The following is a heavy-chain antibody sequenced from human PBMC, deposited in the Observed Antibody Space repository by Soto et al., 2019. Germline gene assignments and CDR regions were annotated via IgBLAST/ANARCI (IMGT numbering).Heavy chain of an antibody. CDR3: AKDQGAGYSYDSIAYYLPSTPFDY. CDR2: ISSDGSNT. Sequence: GGSLRLSCVASGFTFSTYGMHWVRQAPGKGPEWVAVISSDGSNTYYADSVKGRFTISRDNSKNTLYLQMNRLRAEDTAVYFCAKDQGAGYSYDSIAYYLPSTPFDYWGQGTLVTVSS. D-gene: IGHD3-22*01. V-gene: IGHV3-30*18. CDR1: GFTFSTYG. J-gene: IGHJ4*02.